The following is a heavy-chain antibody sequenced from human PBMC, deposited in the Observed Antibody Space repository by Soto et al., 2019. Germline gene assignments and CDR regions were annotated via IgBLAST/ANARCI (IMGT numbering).Heavy chain of an antibody. J-gene: IGHJ6*02. V-gene: IGHV3-53*01. D-gene: IGHD2-2*03. CDR1: GFTVSSHY. Sequence: GGSLRLSCAASGFTVSSHYMSSARQAPGKGLKWVSDTYSGGRTYYADFVKGRFTISRDYSKNALMLLMNSLRAEDTVVYYCASGPPWAVTDALDIWGQGTTVTVSS. CDR2: TYSGGRT. CDR3: ASGPPWAVTDALDI.